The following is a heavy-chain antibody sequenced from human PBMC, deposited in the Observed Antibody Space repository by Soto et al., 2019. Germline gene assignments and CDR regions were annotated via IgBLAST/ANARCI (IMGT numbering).Heavy chain of an antibody. CDR1: GFTFSMYW. J-gene: IGHJ4*02. CDR3: TRGPRSTSTGTGAF. CDR2: INDDGSST. D-gene: IGHD1-1*01. Sequence: PGGSLRLSCVVSGFTFSMYWMHWVRQVPGKGPEWVSRINDDGSSTNYADSVKGRFTISRDNAKNTLYLQMNDLRAEDTAVYYCTRGPRSTSTGTGAFWGQGTLVTVSS. V-gene: IGHV3-74*01.